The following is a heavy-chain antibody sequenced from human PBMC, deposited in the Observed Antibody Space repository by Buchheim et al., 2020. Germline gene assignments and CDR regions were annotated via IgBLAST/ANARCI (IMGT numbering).Heavy chain of an antibody. CDR1: RGSISSGGYS. V-gene: IGHV4-30-2*01. J-gene: IGHJ4*02. CDR2: IYHSGST. Sequence: QLQLQESGSGLVKPSQTLSLTCAVSRGSISSGGYSWSWIRQPPGKGLEWIGYIYHSGSTYYNPSLKSRVTISVDRSKNQFSLKLSSVTAADTAVYYCARSTMVRGRPFDYWGQGTL. CDR3: ARSTMVRGRPFDY. D-gene: IGHD3-10*01.